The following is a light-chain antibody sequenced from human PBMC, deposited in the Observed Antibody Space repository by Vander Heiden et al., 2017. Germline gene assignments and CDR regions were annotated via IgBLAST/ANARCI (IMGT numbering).Light chain of an antibody. V-gene: IGKV3-20*01. CDR3: QQNRT. CDR2: DAS. CDR1: QSVSSHY. Sequence: EIVLTPSPGTLSLSPGERATLSCRVSQSVSSHYLAWYQKKPGQAPRLLMYDASSRATGISDRCSGSGSWTDFTLTIARLEPEDFAVYYCQQNRTFGQGTKVEIK. J-gene: IGKJ1*01.